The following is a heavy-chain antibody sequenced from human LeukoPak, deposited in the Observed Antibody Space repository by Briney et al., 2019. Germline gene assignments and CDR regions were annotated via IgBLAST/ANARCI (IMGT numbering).Heavy chain of an antibody. CDR2: IYYSGST. J-gene: IGHJ6*03. CDR1: GGSISSHY. D-gene: IGHD3-3*01. V-gene: IGHV4-59*11. Sequence: SETLSLTCTVSGGSISSHYWSWIRQPPGKGLGWIGYIYYSGSTNYNPSVQRGVTLLVDPSKTQFSLKLSPVTAADTAVYYCARVNGTPDEHWSGYTDYYYYMDVWGKGTTVTVSS. CDR3: ARVNGTPDEHWSGYTDYYYYMDV.